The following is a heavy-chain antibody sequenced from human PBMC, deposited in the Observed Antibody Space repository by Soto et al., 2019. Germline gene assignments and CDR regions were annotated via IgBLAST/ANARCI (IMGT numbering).Heavy chain of an antibody. J-gene: IGHJ5*02. Sequence: PGGSLRLSCAASGFTFSSYAVHWVRQAPGKGLEWVAVISYDGSNKYYADSVKGRFTISRDNSKNTLYLQMNSLRAEDTAVYFCARDPGTGPLWFDPWGQGTLVTVSS. CDR3: ARDPGTGPLWFDP. CDR1: GFTFSSYA. CDR2: ISYDGSNK. V-gene: IGHV3-30-3*01.